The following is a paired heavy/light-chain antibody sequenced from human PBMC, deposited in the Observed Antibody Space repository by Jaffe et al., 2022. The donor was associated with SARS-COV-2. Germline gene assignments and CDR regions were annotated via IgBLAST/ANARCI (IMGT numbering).Light chain of an antibody. Sequence: QSALTQPPSASGSPGQSVTISCTGTSSDVGGYNFVSWYQHHPGKAPKVMIYEVSKRPSGVPDRFSGSKSGNTASLTVSGLQAEDEADYYCSSYAGSNNFVFGTGTKVTVL. CDR3: SSYAGSNNFV. CDR2: EVS. V-gene: IGLV2-8*01. J-gene: IGLJ1*01. CDR1: SSDVGGYNF.
Heavy chain of an antibody. CDR3: ARGNANDYYFDF. CDR2: MYHSGTT. J-gene: IGHJ4*02. V-gene: IGHV4-38-2*02. Sequence: QVQLQESGPGLVKPSETLSLTCTVSSNSISSTYYWGWIRQPPGRGLEWIGSMYHSGTTFYNPSLKSRVTISVDTSKNQFSLKLYSVTAADTATYYCARGNANDYYFDFWGQGTLVTVSS. D-gene: IGHD1-1*01. CDR1: SNSISSTYY.